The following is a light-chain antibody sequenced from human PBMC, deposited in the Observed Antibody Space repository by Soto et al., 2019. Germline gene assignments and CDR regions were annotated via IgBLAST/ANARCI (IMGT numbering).Light chain of an antibody. Sequence: DIQMTKSPSFVSQSVGQRVTITCRASQSISSYLNWYQQKPGKAPKLLIYAASSLQSGVPSRFSGSGSGTDFTLTISSLQPEDFATYYCQQSYSTLTFGGGTKVDIK. V-gene: IGKV1-39*01. CDR2: AAS. CDR1: QSISSY. CDR3: QQSYSTLT. J-gene: IGKJ4*01.